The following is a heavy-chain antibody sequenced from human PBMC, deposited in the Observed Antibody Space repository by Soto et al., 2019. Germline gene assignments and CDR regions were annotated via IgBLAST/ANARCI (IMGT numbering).Heavy chain of an antibody. CDR2: IKQDGSEK. CDR1: GFTFSDYY. J-gene: IGHJ4*02. D-gene: IGHD3-3*01. V-gene: IGHV3-7*01. CDR3: ARDWSSPSTY. Sequence: GGSLRLSCTASGFTFSDYYMSWVRQAPGKGLEWVANIKQDGSEKYYVDSVKGRFTISRDNAKNSLYLQMNSLRAEDTAVYYCARDWSSPSTYWGQGTLVTVSS.